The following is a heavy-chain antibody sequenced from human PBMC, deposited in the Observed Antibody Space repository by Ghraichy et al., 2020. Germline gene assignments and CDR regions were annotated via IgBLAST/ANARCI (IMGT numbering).Heavy chain of an antibody. CDR1: GFSLSTSGVG. CDR2: IYWDDDK. D-gene: IGHD3-10*01. V-gene: IGHV2-5*02. Sequence: SGPTLVKPTQTLTLTCTFSGFSLSTSGVGVGWIRQPPGKALEWLALIYWDDDKRYSPSLKSRLTITKDTSKNQVVLTMTNMDPVDTATYYCAHSPIRYPPMVRGGDYFDYWGQGTLVTVSS. J-gene: IGHJ4*02. CDR3: AHSPIRYPPMVRGGDYFDY.